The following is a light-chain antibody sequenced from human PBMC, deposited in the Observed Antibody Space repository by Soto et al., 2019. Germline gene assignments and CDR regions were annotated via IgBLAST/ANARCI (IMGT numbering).Light chain of an antibody. CDR1: SSNIGKNS. Sequence: QLVLTQPPSASGTPGQRVTISCFGSSSNIGKNSVNWYQQFPGTAPKLLIYRNNQRPSGVPDRFSGSKSGTSASLAISGLQSEDEADYYCSAWDDSLDGRVFGGGTKVTVL. V-gene: IGLV1-44*01. J-gene: IGLJ3*02. CDR2: RNN. CDR3: SAWDDSLDGRV.